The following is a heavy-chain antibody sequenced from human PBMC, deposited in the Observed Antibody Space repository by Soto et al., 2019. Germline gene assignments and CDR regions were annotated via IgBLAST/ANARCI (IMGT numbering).Heavy chain of an antibody. CDR1: GLTFSNNG. CDR3: VKDKGAAAGFDY. Sequence: QVHLVESGGGVVQPGTSLRLSCAASGLTFSNNGMHWVRQAPGKGLEWMGVISYEGSEKYYAGSVKGRFTISRDNSKNTLYLQMDTLRAEDMAMYYCVKDKGAAAGFDYWGQGILVTVSS. CDR2: ISYEGSEK. J-gene: IGHJ4*02. V-gene: IGHV3-30*18. D-gene: IGHD6-13*01.